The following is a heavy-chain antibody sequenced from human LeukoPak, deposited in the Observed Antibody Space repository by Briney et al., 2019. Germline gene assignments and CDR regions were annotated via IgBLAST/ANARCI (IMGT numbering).Heavy chain of an antibody. J-gene: IGHJ4*02. D-gene: IGHD6-6*01. Sequence: ASVKVSCKASGYTFTSYYMHWVRQAPGQGLEWMGRINPNSGGTNYAQKFQGRVTMTRDTSISTAYMELSRLRSDDTAVYYCALIKRGSSSYNYWGQGTLVTVSS. V-gene: IGHV1-2*06. CDR3: ALIKRGSSSYNY. CDR2: INPNSGGT. CDR1: GYTFTSYY.